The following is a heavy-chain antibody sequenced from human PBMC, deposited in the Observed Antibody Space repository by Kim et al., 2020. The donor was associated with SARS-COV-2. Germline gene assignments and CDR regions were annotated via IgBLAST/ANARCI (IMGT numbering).Heavy chain of an antibody. CDR2: ITWNSGSI. CDR3: AGWSHYGMDV. V-gene: IGHV3-9*01. J-gene: IGHJ6*02. D-gene: IGHD6-19*01. Sequence: GGSLRLSCAASGFTFDDYAMEWVRQAPGKGLEWVAGITWNSGSIGYADSVKGRFAISRDNAKNSLYLQMNSLRTEDTALYYCAGWSHYGMDVWGQGTTVTVSS. CDR1: GFTFDDYA.